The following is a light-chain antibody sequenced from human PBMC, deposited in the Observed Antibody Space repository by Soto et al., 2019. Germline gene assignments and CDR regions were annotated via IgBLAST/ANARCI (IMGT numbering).Light chain of an antibody. V-gene: IGKV3-20*01. J-gene: IGKJ1*01. CDR2: GAS. CDR3: QQYDSSGT. Sequence: DIVLTQSPGTLSLSPGERATLSCRASQSISNSYLAWFQQKPGQAPKIIIFGASGRATGIPDRFSGSGSGTDFTLTISRLEPEDFAVYYCQQYDSSGTFGQGTKVDI. CDR1: QSISNSY.